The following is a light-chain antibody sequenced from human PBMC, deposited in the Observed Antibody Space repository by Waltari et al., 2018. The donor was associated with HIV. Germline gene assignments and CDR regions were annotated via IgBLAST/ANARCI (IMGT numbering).Light chain of an antibody. V-gene: IGLV1-44*01. CDR1: SSNIGSNP. J-gene: IGLJ3*02. Sequence: QSVLTQPPSASGTPGQRVNISCSGGSSNIGSNPVNWYRQFPGEAPKLLIYTNIQRPSGVPDRFSGSKSGTSASLAISGLQSEDEADFYCAVWDDGLRSVLFGGGTRLTVI. CDR3: AVWDDGLRSVL. CDR2: TNI.